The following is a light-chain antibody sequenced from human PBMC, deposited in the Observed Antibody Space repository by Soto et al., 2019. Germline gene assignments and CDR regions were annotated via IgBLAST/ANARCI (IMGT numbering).Light chain of an antibody. CDR2: EVN. V-gene: IGLV2-8*01. J-gene: IGLJ3*02. CDR3: KSYAGNNNWV. CDR1: SSDVGGYNY. Sequence: QSALTQPPSASGSPGQSVTISCTGTSSDVGGYNYVSWYQQHPGKVPKVMIYEVNKRPSGVPDRFSGSKSGNTASLTVSGLQAEDEADYYCKSYAGNNNWVFGGGTKRTVL.